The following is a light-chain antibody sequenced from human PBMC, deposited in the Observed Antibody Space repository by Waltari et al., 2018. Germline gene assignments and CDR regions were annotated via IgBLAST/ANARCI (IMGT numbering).Light chain of an antibody. CDR1: SSNIGGNY. CDR2: RDK. CDR3: AAWDDNLSGPEWV. Sequence: QSVLTQPPSASGTPGQRVTISCSGSSSNIGGNYVYWSQQLPGTAPKLPIYRDKQPPSGVPDRFSGSKSGPSASLAISGLRSEDEADYYCAAWDDNLSGPEWVFGGGTKLTVL. V-gene: IGLV1-47*01. J-gene: IGLJ3*02.